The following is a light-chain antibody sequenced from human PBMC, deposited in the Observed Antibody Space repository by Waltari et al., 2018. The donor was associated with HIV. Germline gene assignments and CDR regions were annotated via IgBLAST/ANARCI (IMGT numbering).Light chain of an antibody. CDR3: SSYTSSSLVV. V-gene: IGLV2-14*01. J-gene: IGLJ2*01. CDR1: SRDVGGYNY. Sequence: QSALTQPVPVSGSPGQSLTISCTGTSRDVGGYNYVSWYQQHPGKAPKLLIYEVSNRPSGVSNRFSGSKSGNTASLTISGLQAEDEADYYCSSYTSSSLVVFGGGTKLTVL. CDR2: EVS.